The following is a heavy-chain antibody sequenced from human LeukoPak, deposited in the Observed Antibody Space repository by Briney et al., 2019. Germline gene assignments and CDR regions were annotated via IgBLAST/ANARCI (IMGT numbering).Heavy chain of an antibody. CDR1: GFTFSSYE. CDR3: ARDPRLVVIGAFDI. CDR2: ISSSGSTI. J-gene: IGHJ3*02. V-gene: IGHV3-48*03. Sequence: PGGSLRHSCAASGFTFSSYEMNWVRQAPGKGLEWVSYISSSGSTIYYADSVKGRFTISRDNAKNSLYLQMNSLRAEDTAVYYCARDPRLVVIGAFDIWGQGTMVTVSS. D-gene: IGHD3-22*01.